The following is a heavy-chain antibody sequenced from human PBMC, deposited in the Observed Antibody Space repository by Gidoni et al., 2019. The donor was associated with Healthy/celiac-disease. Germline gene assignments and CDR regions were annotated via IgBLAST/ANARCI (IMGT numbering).Heavy chain of an antibody. J-gene: IGHJ5*02. D-gene: IGHD2-8*01. CDR3: AKDTGMVFLPISGWFDP. Sequence: QVQLVESGGGVVQPGRSLRLSCAASGFTFSSYGMHWVRQAPGKGLEWVAVISYDGSNKYYADSVKGRFTISRDNSKNTLYLQMNSLRAEDTAVYYCAKDTGMVFLPISGWFDPWGQGTLVTVSS. CDR2: ISYDGSNK. V-gene: IGHV3-30*18. CDR1: GFTFSSYG.